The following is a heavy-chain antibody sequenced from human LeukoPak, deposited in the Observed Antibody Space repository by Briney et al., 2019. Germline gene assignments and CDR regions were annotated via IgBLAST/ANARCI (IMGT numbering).Heavy chain of an antibody. CDR1: GFTFSSYA. CDR3: AREDGYNPGDY. V-gene: IGHV3-30-3*01. J-gene: IGHJ4*02. CDR2: ISYDGSNK. D-gene: IGHD5-24*01. Sequence: GRSLRLSCAASGFTFSSYAMHWVRQAPGKGLEWVAVISYDGSNKCYADSVKGRFTISRDNSKNTLYLQMDSLRAEDTAVYYCAREDGYNPGDYWGQGTLVTVSS.